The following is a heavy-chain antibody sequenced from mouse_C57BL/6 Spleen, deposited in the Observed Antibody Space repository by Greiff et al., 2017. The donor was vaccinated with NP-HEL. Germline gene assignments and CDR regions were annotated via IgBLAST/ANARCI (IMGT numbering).Heavy chain of an antibody. V-gene: IGHV1-55*01. J-gene: IGHJ2*01. CDR2: IYPGSGST. CDR1: GYTFTSYW. CDR3: ARGTTVVAEDY. D-gene: IGHD1-1*01. Sequence: QVHVKQPGAELVKPGASVKMSCKASGYTFTSYWITWVKQRPGQGLEWIGDIYPGSGSTNYNEKFKSKATLTVDTSSSTAYMQLSSLTSDDSSVYYCARGTTVVAEDYWGQGTTLTVSS.